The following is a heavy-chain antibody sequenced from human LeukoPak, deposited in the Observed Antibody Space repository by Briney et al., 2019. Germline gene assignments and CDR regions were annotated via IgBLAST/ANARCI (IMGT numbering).Heavy chain of an antibody. CDR1: GYTFTSYY. CDR3: ARGEIFGATQYYYYMDV. J-gene: IGHJ6*03. Sequence: ASVKVSCKASGYTFTSYYMHWVRQAPGQGLEWMGIINPSGGSTSYAQKFQGRVTMTRDMSTSTVYMELSSLRSEDTAVYYCARGEIFGATQYYYYMDVWGKGTTVTVSS. V-gene: IGHV1-46*01. D-gene: IGHD3-3*01. CDR2: INPSGGST.